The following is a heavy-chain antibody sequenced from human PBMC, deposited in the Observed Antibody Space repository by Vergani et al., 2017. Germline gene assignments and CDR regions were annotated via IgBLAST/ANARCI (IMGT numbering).Heavy chain of an antibody. V-gene: IGHV4-59*01. CDR2: IYYSGST. CDR3: ARGWSSSWYCDY. CDR1: GGPISSYY. J-gene: IGHJ4*02. D-gene: IGHD6-13*01. Sequence: QVQLKESGPGLVKPSETLALTCTVPGGPISSYYWSWIRQPPGKGLEWIGYIYYSGSTNYNPSLKSRVTISVDTSKNQFSLKLSSVTAADTAVYYCARGWSSSWYCDYVGQGALVTVSS.